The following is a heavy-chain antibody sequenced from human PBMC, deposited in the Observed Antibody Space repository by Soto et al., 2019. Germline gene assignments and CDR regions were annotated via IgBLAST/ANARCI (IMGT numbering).Heavy chain of an antibody. CDR1: GFTFSSYA. CDR3: AKGSVLRFLEWLPPLDY. J-gene: IGHJ4*02. CDR2: ISGSGGST. V-gene: IGHV3-23*01. Sequence: GGSLRLSCAASGFTFSSYAMSWVRQAPGKGLEWVSAISGSGGSTYYADSVKGRFTISRDNSKNTLYLQMNSLRAEDTAVYYCAKGSVLRFLEWLPPLDYWGQGTLVTVS. D-gene: IGHD3-3*01.